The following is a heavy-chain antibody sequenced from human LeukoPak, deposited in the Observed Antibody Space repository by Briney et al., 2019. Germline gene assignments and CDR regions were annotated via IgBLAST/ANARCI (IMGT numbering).Heavy chain of an antibody. CDR1: GGSISSYY. D-gene: IGHD3-10*01. J-gene: IGHJ4*02. CDR3: ARDYYGSGYFDY. Sequence: PETLSLTCTVSGGSISSYYWSWIRQPPGKGLEWIGYIYYSGSTNYNPSLKSRVTISVDTSKNQFSLKLSSVTAADTAVYYCARDYYGSGYFDYWGQGTLVTVSS. V-gene: IGHV4-59*01. CDR2: IYYSGST.